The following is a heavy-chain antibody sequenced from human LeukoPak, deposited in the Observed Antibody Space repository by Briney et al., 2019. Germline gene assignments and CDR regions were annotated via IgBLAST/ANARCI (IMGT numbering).Heavy chain of an antibody. CDR1: GFTFSSYD. CDR3: ARASSGLDY. V-gene: IGHV3-13*01. D-gene: IGHD3-22*01. J-gene: IGHJ4*02. Sequence: GGSLRLSCAASGFTFSSYDMHWVRQPTGKGLEWVSAIGSLGDTYYSGSVKDRFTISRENAKNSLYLQMNSLSAGDTVIYYCARASSGLDYWGQGSLVTVSS. CDR2: IGSLGDT.